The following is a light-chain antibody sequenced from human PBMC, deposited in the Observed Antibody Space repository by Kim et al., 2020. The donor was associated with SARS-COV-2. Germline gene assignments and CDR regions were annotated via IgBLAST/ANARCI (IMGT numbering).Light chain of an antibody. CDR1: QSVSNNY. CDR3: QQYGSSPPFT. CDR2: GTS. Sequence: PGERATLSCRASQSVSNNYLAWYQQKPGQAPRLLIYGTSTRATDIPDRFSGSGSGTDFTLTISRLEPEDFAVYYCQQYGSSPPFTFGQGTKL. V-gene: IGKV3-20*01. J-gene: IGKJ2*01.